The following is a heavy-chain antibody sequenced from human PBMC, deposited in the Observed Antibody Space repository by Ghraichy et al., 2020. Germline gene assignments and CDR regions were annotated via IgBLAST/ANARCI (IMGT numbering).Heavy chain of an antibody. CDR1: GFTFSSYA. D-gene: IGHD5-12*01. CDR3: ARGIMATHRDWYFDL. V-gene: IGHV3-13*01. CDR2: IGIAGDK. J-gene: IGHJ2*01. Sequence: GGSLRLSCAASGFTFSSYAMHWVRQPIGKGLEWVSVIGIAGDKYYPGSAKGRFTTSRENAKNSLYLQMNSLRAGDTAMYYCARGIMATHRDWYFDLWGRGTLVTVSS.